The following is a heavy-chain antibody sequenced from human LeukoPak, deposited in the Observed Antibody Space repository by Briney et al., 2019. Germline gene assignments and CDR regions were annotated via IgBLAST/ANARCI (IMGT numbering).Heavy chain of an antibody. V-gene: IGHV4-61*05. J-gene: IGHJ4*02. D-gene: IGHD3-10*01. Sequence: SETLSLTCTVSGGSISSSSYYWGWIRQPPGKGLEWIGYIYYSGSTNYNPSLKSRVTISVDTSKNQFSLKLSSVTAADTAVYYCARRWFGELPDYWGQGTLVTVSS. CDR2: IYYSGST. CDR1: GGSISSSSYY. CDR3: ARRWFGELPDY.